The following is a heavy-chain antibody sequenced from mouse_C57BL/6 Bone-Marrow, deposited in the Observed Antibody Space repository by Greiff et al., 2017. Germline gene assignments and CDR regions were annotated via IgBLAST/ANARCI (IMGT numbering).Heavy chain of an antibody. CDR3: ASGYDYDGEFAY. CDR2: IYPRSGNT. D-gene: IGHD2-4*01. J-gene: IGHJ3*01. CDR1: GYTFTSYG. Sequence: VQLQQSGAELARPGASVKLSCKASGYTFTSYGISWVKQRTGQGLEWIGEIYPRSGNTYYNEKFKGKATLTADKSSSTAYMELRSLTSEDSAVYFCASGYDYDGEFAYWGQGTLVTVSA. V-gene: IGHV1-81*01.